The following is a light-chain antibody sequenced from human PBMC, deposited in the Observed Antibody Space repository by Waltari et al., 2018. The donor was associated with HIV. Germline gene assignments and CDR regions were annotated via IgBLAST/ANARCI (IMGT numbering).Light chain of an antibody. CDR1: SSNGGNNY. V-gene: IGLV1-51*01. CDR2: DDN. CDR3: GSWDSSLSGVV. Sequence: QSVFAQPPSVSAAPGQRVTISCSGSSSNGGNNYVSCYQHFPGTAPKLLIYDDNKRPSGIPDRFSGSKSGTSATLDITGLQTGDEADYYCGSWDSSLSGVVFGGGTKLSVL. J-gene: IGLJ2*01.